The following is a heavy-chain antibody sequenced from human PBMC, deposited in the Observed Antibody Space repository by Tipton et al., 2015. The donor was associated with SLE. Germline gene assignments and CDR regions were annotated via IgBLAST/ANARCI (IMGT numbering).Heavy chain of an antibody. V-gene: IGHV4-39*01. CDR2: IYYSGST. Sequence: GLVKPSETLSLTCTVSGGSISSRDYHWGWIRQPPGKGLEWIGNIYYSGSTYHNPSLKSRVTISVDTSKNQFSLKLSSVTAADTAVYYCARGYSSSWSDLDYWGQGTLVTVSS. CDR3: ARGYSSSWSDLDY. CDR1: GGSISSRDYH. J-gene: IGHJ4*02. D-gene: IGHD6-13*01.